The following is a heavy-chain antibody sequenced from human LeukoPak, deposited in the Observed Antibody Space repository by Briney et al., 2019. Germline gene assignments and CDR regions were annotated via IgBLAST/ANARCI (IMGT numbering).Heavy chain of an antibody. J-gene: IGHJ5*02. V-gene: IGHV4-38-2*01. CDR3: ARVGRGYDILTGYSLDWFDP. CDR1: GYSISSGYY. CDR2: IYHSGST. Sequence: SETLSLTCAVSGYSISSGYYWGWIRQPPGKGLEWIGSIYHSGSTYYNPSLKSRVTISADTSKNQFSLKLSSVTAADTAVYYCARVGRGYDILTGYSLDWFDPWGQGTLVTVSS. D-gene: IGHD3-9*01.